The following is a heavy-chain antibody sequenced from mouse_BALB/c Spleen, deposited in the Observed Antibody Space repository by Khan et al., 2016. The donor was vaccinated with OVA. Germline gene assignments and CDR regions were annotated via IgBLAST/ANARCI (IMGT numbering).Heavy chain of an antibody. D-gene: IGHD3-3*01. CDR3: ARRARTIN. J-gene: IGHJ2*01. CDR2: INSNGGST. Sequence: EVELVESGGGLVQPGGSLKLSCAASGFTFSSYGMSWVRQTPDKRLELVATINSNGGSTYYPDSVTGRFTIPRANAKNTLYLQMSSLKAEDTAMYYCARRARTINWGQGTTLTVSS. V-gene: IGHV5-6-3*01. CDR1: GFTFSSYG.